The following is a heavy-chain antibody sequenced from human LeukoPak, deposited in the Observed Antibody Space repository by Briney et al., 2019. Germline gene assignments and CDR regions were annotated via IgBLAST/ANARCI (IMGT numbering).Heavy chain of an antibody. CDR3: ARYPPGWFGMDV. CDR2: IHPGDSKT. V-gene: IGHV5-51*01. D-gene: IGHD3-10*01. CDR1: GYSFTSYW. Sequence: GESLKIFCKGSGYSFTSYWIGWVRRAPGKGLEWMGIIHPGDSKTRYSPSLRGQVTISADNSISTVYLQWGGLRASDTAMYSFARYPPGWFGMDVWGLGTTVTVSS. J-gene: IGHJ6*02.